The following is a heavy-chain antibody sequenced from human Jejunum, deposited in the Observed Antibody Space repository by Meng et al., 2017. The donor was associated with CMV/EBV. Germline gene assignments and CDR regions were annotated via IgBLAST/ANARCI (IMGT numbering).Heavy chain of an antibody. CDR2: IHFDGSCT. CDR3: AKVLVLGNYPYYYGLDV. V-gene: IGHV3-30*02. Sequence: RHRGSRPQDLGLEWVTLIHFDGSCTNYADSVKGRFTISRDNSRKTRYLHMNSLRDEDTAVYHGAKVLVLGNYPYYYGLDVWGQGTTVTVSS. J-gene: IGHJ6*02. D-gene: IGHD1-7*01.